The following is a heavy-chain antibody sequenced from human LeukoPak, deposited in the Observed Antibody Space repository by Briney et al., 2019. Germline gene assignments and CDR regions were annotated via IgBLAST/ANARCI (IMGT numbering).Heavy chain of an antibody. CDR3: ARDSVYYDSSGYQSL. CDR2: IIPIFGTA. J-gene: IGHJ3*01. CDR1: GGTFSSYA. Sequence: VASVKVSCKASGGTFSSYAISWVRQAPGQGLEWMGGIIPIFGTANYAQKFQGRVTITADESTSTAYMELSSLRSEDTAVYYCARDSVYYDSSGYQSLWGQGTMVTVSS. V-gene: IGHV1-69*13. D-gene: IGHD3-22*01.